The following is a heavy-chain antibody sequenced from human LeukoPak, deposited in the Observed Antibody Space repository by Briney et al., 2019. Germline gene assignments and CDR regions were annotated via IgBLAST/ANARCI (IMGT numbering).Heavy chain of an antibody. D-gene: IGHD1-26*01. J-gene: IGHJ6*02. CDR1: GYTFTSYG. CDR3: ASFSGSYSIGDV. Sequence: ASVKVSCKASGYTFTSYGISWVRQAPGQGLEWMGWISAYNGNTNYAQKLQGRVTMTTDTSTSTAYMEPRSLRSDDTAVYYCASFSGSYSIGDVWGQGTTVTVSS. CDR2: ISAYNGNT. V-gene: IGHV1-18*01.